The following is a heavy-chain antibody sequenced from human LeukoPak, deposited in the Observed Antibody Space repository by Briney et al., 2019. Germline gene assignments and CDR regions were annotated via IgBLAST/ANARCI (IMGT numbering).Heavy chain of an antibody. Sequence: PGGSLRLSCAASGFTFSSYGMHWVRQAPGKGLEWVAVIWYDGSNKYYAYSVKGRFTISRDNSKNTLYLQMNSLRAEDTAVYYCARRGTVTTAYAFDIWGQGTMVTVSS. J-gene: IGHJ3*02. D-gene: IGHD4-11*01. CDR1: GFTFSSYG. CDR2: IWYDGSNK. CDR3: ARRGTVTTAYAFDI. V-gene: IGHV3-33*01.